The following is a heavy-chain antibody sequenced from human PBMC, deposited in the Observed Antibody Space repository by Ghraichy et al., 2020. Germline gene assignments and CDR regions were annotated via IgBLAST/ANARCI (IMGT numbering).Heavy chain of an antibody. CDR1: GFSVSTSGVG. V-gene: IGHV2-5*01. CDR3: AHNLVMITFGGVIGVFDY. CDR2: IYWNDDK. D-gene: IGHD3-16*02. Sequence: SGPTLVKPTQTLTLTCTFSGFSVSTSGVGVGWIRQPPGKALEWLALIYWNDDKRYSPSLKSRLTITKDTSKNQVVLTMTNMDPVETATYYCAHNLVMITFGGVIGVFDYWGQGTLVTVSS. J-gene: IGHJ4*02.